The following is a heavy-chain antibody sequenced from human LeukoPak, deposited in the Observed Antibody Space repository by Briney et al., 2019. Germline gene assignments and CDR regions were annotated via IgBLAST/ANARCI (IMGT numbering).Heavy chain of an antibody. J-gene: IGHJ4*02. CDR1: GGSFSGYY. Sequence: SETLSLTCAVYGGSFSGYYWSWIRQPPGKGLEWIGEINHSGSTNYNPSLKSRVTISVDTSKNQFSLKLSSVTAADTAVYYCANRAPAGWLQYDYWGQGTLVTVSS. CDR2: INHSGST. V-gene: IGHV4-34*01. D-gene: IGHD5-24*01. CDR3: ANRAPAGWLQYDY.